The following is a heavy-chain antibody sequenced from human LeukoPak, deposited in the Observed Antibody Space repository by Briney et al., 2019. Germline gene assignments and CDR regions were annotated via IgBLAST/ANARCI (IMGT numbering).Heavy chain of an antibody. V-gene: IGHV4-31*03. Sequence: TLSLTCTVSGGSISSGGYYWSWIRQHPGKGLEWIGYIYYSGSTYYNPSLKSRVTISVDTSENQFSLKLSSVAAADTAVYYCARASSARNGFDYWGQGTLVTVSS. D-gene: IGHD1-14*01. CDR1: GGSISSGGYY. J-gene: IGHJ4*02. CDR3: ARASSARNGFDY. CDR2: IYYSGST.